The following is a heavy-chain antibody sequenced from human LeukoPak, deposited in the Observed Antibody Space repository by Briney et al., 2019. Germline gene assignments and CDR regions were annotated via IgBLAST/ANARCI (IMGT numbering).Heavy chain of an antibody. CDR3: AKDMYDKYGMDV. CDR2: ISWNSGSL. CDR1: GFTFDDYA. D-gene: IGHD3-22*01. Sequence: GGSLRLSCAASGFTFDDYAMHWVRQAPGKGLEWVSGISWNSGSLGYADSVKGRFTISRDNANNSLFLQMNSLRPEDTALYYCAKDMYDKYGMDVWGQGTTVTVSS. V-gene: IGHV3-9*01. J-gene: IGHJ6*02.